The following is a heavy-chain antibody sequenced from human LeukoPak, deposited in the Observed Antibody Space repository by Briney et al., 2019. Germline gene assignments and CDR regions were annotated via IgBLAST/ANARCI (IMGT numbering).Heavy chain of an antibody. V-gene: IGHV4-38-2*02. J-gene: IGHJ3*02. D-gene: IGHD6-13*01. CDR3: ARAYSSSWCDAFDI. CDR1: DYSISSGYY. CDR2: IYHSGSA. Sequence: SETLSLTRTVSDYSISSGYYWGWIRQSPGKGLEWIGTIYHSGSAYYNPSLKSRVTISVDTSKNQFSLRLTSVTAADTAVYYCARAYSSSWCDAFDIWGQGTMVTVSS.